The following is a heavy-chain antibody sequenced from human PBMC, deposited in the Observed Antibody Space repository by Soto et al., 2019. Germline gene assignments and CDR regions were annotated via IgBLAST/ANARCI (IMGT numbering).Heavy chain of an antibody. CDR1: GYSFTSYW. CDR3: ARQEDCSGGSCYLPPDY. V-gene: IGHV5-10-1*01. Sequence: GESLKISCKGSGYSFTSYWICWVRQMPGKGLEWMGSIDPSDSYTNYSPSFQCHVTISADRSISTAYLQWSSLEASDTAMYYCARQEDCSGGSCYLPPDYWGQGTLVTVSS. CDR2: IDPSDSYT. J-gene: IGHJ4*02. D-gene: IGHD2-15*01.